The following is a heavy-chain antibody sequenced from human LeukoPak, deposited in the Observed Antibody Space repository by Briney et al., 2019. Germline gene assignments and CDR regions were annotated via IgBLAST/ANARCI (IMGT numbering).Heavy chain of an antibody. CDR2: TDPSDSET. CDR1: GYSFINFW. D-gene: IGHD1-26*01. CDR3: VRRGSGSYVDY. J-gene: IGHJ4*02. Sequence: GESLKISCQVSGYSFINFWIGWVRQMPGKGLEWMGITDPSDSETTYSPSFQGQVTISADKPVSTAYLRWRSLKASDTAMYYCVRRGSGSYVDYWGQGTLVTVSS. V-gene: IGHV5-51*01.